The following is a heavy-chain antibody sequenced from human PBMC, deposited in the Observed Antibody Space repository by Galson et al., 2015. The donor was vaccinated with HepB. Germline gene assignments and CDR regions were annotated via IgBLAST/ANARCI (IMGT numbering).Heavy chain of an antibody. V-gene: IGHV4-39*01. CDR3: ARPQGLVRGPFPGSDAFNI. D-gene: IGHD6-19*01. CDR2: IYYSGTT. J-gene: IGHJ3*02. CDR1: GGSISSLIYY. Sequence: ETLSLTSTVSGGSISSLIYYWGWIRQPPGKGLEWIGSIYYSGTTYYNPSLKSRVIISVDTSKNQFSLKLNSVTAADTAVYHCARPQGLVRGPFPGSDAFNIWGQGTKVTVSA.